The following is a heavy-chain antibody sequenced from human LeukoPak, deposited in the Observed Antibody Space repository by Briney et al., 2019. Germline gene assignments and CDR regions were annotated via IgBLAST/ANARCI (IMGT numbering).Heavy chain of an antibody. Sequence: GESLKISCKGSGYGFTSYWIGWVRQMPGKGLEWMGMIYPGDSDTRYSPSFQGQVTISADKSISTAYLQWSSLKASDTAMYYCARSSGDYGDYIDYWGQGTLVTVSS. CDR1: GYGFTSYW. CDR3: ARSSGDYGDYIDY. CDR2: IYPGDSDT. J-gene: IGHJ4*02. D-gene: IGHD4-17*01. V-gene: IGHV5-51*01.